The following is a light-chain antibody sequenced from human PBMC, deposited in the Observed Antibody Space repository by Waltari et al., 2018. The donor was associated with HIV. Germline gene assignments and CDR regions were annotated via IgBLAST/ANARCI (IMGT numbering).Light chain of an antibody. CDR2: GDS. V-gene: IGLV1-40*01. CDR3: HAFDSSLSGWV. J-gene: IGLJ2*01. CDR1: SSNIGAGYD. Sequence: QSVLTPPPSVSGAPGQRITISCTGSSSNIGAGYDVHWYQHLPGTAPKLPIYGDSNRPSGVPDRFSASRSGTSASLAITGLQAEDEGDYYCHAFDSSLSGWVFGGRTKLTVL.